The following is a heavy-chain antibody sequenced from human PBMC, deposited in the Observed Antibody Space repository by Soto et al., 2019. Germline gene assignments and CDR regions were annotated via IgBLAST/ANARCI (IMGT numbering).Heavy chain of an antibody. CDR3: ARIEAYKFDY. V-gene: IGHV4-30-4*01. D-gene: IGHD1-1*01. J-gene: IGHJ4*02. Sequence: SETLSLTCTVSGGSISSGEYYWNWIRQPPGKGLEWIGYIDYSGRTYYNPSLKRRVTISRDRSKSQFSLNLSAVAAADTAVYYCARIEAYKFDYWGQGTLVTVSS. CDR1: GGSISSGEYY. CDR2: IDYSGRT.